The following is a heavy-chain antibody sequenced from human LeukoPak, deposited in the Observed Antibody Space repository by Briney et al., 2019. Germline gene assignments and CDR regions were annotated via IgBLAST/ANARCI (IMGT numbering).Heavy chain of an antibody. CDR3: ARDPGYESWSPFWGGMDV. D-gene: IGHD3-16*01. Sequence: PGGSLRLSCAASGFTFSSSWMHWVRQAPGKGLVWVSRITRDGSSTTYADSVKGRFTTSRDNAKNTLYLQMDRLGDDDTAVYYCARDPGYESWSPFWGGMDVWGNGTTVIVSS. J-gene: IGHJ6*04. CDR2: ITRDGSST. V-gene: IGHV3-74*01. CDR1: GFTFSSSW.